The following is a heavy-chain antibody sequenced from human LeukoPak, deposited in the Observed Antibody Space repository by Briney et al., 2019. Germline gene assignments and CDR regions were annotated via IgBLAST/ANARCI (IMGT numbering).Heavy chain of an antibody. CDR1: GYAFTGYY. CDR3: ARTNWNYDLLGDY. Sequence: ASVKVSCTASGYAFTGYYIHWVRQAPGQGLEWMGWINPNSGVTHYVQKFQGRVTMTRDTSIITAYMELSSLTSDDTAVYYCARTNWNYDLLGDYWGQGTLVTVSS. D-gene: IGHD1-7*01. CDR2: INPNSGVT. V-gene: IGHV1-2*02. J-gene: IGHJ4*02.